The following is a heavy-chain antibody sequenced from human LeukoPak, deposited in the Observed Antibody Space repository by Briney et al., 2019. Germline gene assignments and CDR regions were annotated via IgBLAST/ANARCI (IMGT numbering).Heavy chain of an antibody. CDR1: GGSISSYY. CDR2: IYYSGST. CDR3: ARDPHGDFHFDY. D-gene: IGHD4-17*01. J-gene: IGHJ4*02. Sequence: SETLSLTCTASGGSISSYYWSWIRQPPGKGLEWIGYIYYSGSTNYNPSLKSRVTISVDTSKNQFSLKLSSVTAADTAVYYCARDPHGDFHFDYWGQGTLVTVSS. V-gene: IGHV4-59*01.